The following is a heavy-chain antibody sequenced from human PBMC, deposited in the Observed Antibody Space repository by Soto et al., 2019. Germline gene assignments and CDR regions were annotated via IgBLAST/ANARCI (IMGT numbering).Heavy chain of an antibody. CDR3: AGRTRAYFGY. V-gene: IGHV3-23*03. D-gene: IGHD1-26*01. CDR2: ILSDYNT. Sequence: EVQLLESGGGLAQPGGSLTLSCAASGFTFSDYTMSWVRQAPGQVLECISVILSDYNTFYSGSVRGRFTISRDNSKNTLFLQLNTLRAEETAIYYWAGRTRAYFGYGAQGALVPVS. J-gene: IGHJ4*02. CDR1: GFTFSDYT.